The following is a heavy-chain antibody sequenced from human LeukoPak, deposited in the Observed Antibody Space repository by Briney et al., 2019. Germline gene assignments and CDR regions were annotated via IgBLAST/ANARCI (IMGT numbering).Heavy chain of an antibody. V-gene: IGHV3-30-3*01. Sequence: SGGSLRLSCAASGLTFSSYAMHWVRQAPGKGLEWVAVISYDGSNKYYADSVKGRFTISRDNSKNTLYLQMNSLRAEDTAVYYCARDSGEGEQLVPGTYWGQGTLVTVSS. CDR3: ARDSGEGEQLVPGTY. J-gene: IGHJ4*02. CDR1: GLTFSSYA. D-gene: IGHD6-13*01. CDR2: ISYDGSNK.